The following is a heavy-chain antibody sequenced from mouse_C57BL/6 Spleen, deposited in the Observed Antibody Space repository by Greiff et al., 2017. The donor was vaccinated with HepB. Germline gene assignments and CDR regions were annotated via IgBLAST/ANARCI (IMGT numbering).Heavy chain of an antibody. CDR2: IYPSDSET. J-gene: IGHJ2*01. Sequence: QVQLQQSGAELVRPGSSVKLSCKASGYTFTSYWMDWVKQRPGQGLEWIGNIYPSDSETHYNQKFKDKATLTVDKSSSTAYMQLSSLTSEDSAVYYCARSRYGSSTLDYWGQGTTLTVSS. CDR3: ARSRYGSSTLDY. V-gene: IGHV1-61*01. CDR1: GYTFTSYW. D-gene: IGHD1-1*01.